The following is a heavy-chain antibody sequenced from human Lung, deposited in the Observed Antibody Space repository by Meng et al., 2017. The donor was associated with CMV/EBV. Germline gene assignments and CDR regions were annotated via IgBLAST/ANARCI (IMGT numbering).Heavy chain of an antibody. CDR1: GYTFISYG. Sequence: SVKVSXKASGYTFISYGISWVRQAPGQGLEWMGWISAYNGRTNYAQKFQGRVTMTTDTSTNTAYTELRSLRSDDTAVYFCARGGYSDYDVRGSDYYYGMDVWGQGXTVTVSS. V-gene: IGHV1-18*01. CDR2: ISAYNGRT. J-gene: IGHJ6*02. D-gene: IGHD5-12*01. CDR3: ARGGYSDYDVRGSDYYYGMDV.